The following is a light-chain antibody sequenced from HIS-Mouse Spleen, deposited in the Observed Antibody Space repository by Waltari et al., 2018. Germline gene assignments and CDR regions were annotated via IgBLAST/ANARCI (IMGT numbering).Light chain of an antibody. V-gene: IGLV2-11*01. CDR1: RSDVGGYNY. CDR3: CSYAGSYTWV. J-gene: IGLJ3*02. Sequence: QSALTQPRSVSGSPGQSVTISCTGTRSDVGGYNYVPWYQQHPGKAPKRMIYDVSKRPSGVPDRFSGSKSGNTASLTISGLQAEDEADYYCCSYAGSYTWVFGGGTKLTVL. CDR2: DVS.